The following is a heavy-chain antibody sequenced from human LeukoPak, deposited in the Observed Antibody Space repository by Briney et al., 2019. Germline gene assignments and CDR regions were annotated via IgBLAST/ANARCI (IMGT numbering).Heavy chain of an antibody. V-gene: IGHV3-13*01. Sequence: PGGSLRLSCTASGFTCSSYDMQWVRHATGKGLEWVSAIGTGGDTYYPGSVKGRFTISRENAKNSLYLQMNSLRAGDTAVYYCARAAYGDYRFDYWGQGTLVTVSS. CDR3: ARAAYGDYRFDY. D-gene: IGHD4-17*01. CDR1: GFTCSSYD. CDR2: IGTGGDT. J-gene: IGHJ4*02.